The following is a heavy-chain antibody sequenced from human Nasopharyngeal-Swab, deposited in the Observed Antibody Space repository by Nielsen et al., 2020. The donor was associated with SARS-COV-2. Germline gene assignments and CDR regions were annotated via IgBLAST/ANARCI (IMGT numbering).Heavy chain of an antibody. CDR2: ISGSGGST. V-gene: IGHV3-23*01. Sequence: GESLKISCAASGFTFSSYAMSWVRQAPGKGLEWVSAISGSGGSTCYADSVKGRFTISRDNSKNTLYLQMNSLRAEDTAVYYCASTAMVNSGYYGMDVWGQGTTVTVSS. CDR1: GFTFSSYA. J-gene: IGHJ6*02. D-gene: IGHD5-18*01. CDR3: ASTAMVNSGYYGMDV.